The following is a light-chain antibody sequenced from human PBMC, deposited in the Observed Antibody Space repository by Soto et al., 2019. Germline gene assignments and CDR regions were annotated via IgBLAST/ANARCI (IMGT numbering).Light chain of an antibody. CDR2: LGS. J-gene: IGKJ1*01. CDR3: MQALQTRT. Sequence: DIVMTQSPLSLAVTPGEPASISCRSSQGLLYDNGYNYLDWYLQKPGQSPQLLIYLGSNRASGVPDRFSGSGSGTDFTLKISRVEADDVGIYYCMQALQTRTFGQGTKVEIK. V-gene: IGKV2-28*01. CDR1: QGLLYDNGYNY.